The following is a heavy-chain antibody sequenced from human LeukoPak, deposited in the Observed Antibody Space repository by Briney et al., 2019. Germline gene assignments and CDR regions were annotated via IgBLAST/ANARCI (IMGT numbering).Heavy chain of an antibody. CDR2: IYLGDSDT. J-gene: IGHJ4*02. D-gene: IGHD6-6*01. Sequence: GESLKISCKGSGYSFTSYWIGWVRQMPGKGLEWMGIIYLGDSDTRYSPSFQGQVTISADKSISTAYLQRSSLKASDTAMYYCARHTRYSSSSRVFDYWGQGTLVTVSS. CDR3: ARHTRYSSSSRVFDY. CDR1: GYSFTSYW. V-gene: IGHV5-51*01.